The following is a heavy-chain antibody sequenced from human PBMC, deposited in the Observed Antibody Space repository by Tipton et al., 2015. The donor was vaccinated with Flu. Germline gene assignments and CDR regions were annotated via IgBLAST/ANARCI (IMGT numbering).Heavy chain of an antibody. D-gene: IGHD6-13*01. J-gene: IGHJ4*02. CDR1: GDSISSNSFY. Sequence: TLSLTCSVSGDSISSNSFYWGWVRQPPGTGLEWIGSIYFTGTSHYNPSLKSRVTISVDTSKNQFSLKLSSVTAADTAVYYCARDLGSSGSFDYWGQGTLVTVSS. CDR2: IYFTGTS. V-gene: IGHV4-39*07. CDR3: ARDLGSSGSFDY.